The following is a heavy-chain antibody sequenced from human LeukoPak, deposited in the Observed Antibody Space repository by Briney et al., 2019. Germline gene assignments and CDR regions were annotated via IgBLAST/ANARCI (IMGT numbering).Heavy chain of an antibody. CDR2: IYTSGST. D-gene: IGHD3-3*01. Sequence: SETLSLTCTVSGGSTSSGSYYWSWIRQPAGKGLEWIGRIYTSGSTNYNPSLKSRVTISVDTSKNQFSLKLSSVTAADTAVYYCARAYYDFWSGEVPGWFGPWGQGTLVTVSS. V-gene: IGHV4-61*02. J-gene: IGHJ5*02. CDR1: GGSTSSGSYY. CDR3: ARAYYDFWSGEVPGWFGP.